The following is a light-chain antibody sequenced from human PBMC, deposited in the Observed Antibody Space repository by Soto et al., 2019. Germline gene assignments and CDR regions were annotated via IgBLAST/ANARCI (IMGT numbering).Light chain of an antibody. J-gene: IGKJ2*01. CDR2: DAS. CDR1: QSISTW. V-gene: IGKV1-5*01. Sequence: IQMTQSPSTLSASLGDRVTITCRASQSISTWLVWYQQKPGKAPKVLIYDASSLQSGVPSRFSGHGSGTDFTLTISSLQPDDSAIYYCQQYKTYTTFGQGTKVDIK. CDR3: QQYKTYTT.